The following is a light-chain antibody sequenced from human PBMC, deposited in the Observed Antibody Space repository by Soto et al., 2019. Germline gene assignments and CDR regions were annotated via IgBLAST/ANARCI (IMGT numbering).Light chain of an antibody. CDR3: QQYGGSPRT. CDR2: GAS. V-gene: IGKV3-20*01. CDR1: QSISSNF. Sequence: EIVLTQSPGTLSLSPGERATLSCRASQSISSNFLAWYQQKPGRAPRLLIYGASSRATGIPDRFSGSGSGTDLTLTISRLEPEDLAVYYCQQYGGSPRTFGQGTKVEIK. J-gene: IGKJ1*01.